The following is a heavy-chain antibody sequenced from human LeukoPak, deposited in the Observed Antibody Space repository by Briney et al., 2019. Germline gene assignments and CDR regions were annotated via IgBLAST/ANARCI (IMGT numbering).Heavy chain of an antibody. CDR3: ARDLASSSWYGYFQH. D-gene: IGHD6-13*01. Sequence: PGGSLRLSCAASGFTFDDFAMHWVRQAPGKGLEWVAVISYDGSNKYYADSVKGRFTISRDNSKNTLYLQMNSLRAEDTAVYYCARDLASSSWYGYFQHWGQGTLVTVSS. CDR1: GFTFDDFA. CDR2: ISYDGSNK. V-gene: IGHV3-30*04. J-gene: IGHJ1*01.